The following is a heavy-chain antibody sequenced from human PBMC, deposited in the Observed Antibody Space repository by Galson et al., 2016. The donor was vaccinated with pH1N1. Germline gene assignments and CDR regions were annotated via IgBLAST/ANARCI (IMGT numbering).Heavy chain of an antibody. CDR1: GFTFSNYS. J-gene: IGHJ3*02. V-gene: IGHV3-21*06. Sequence: SLRLSCAASGFTFSNYSMNWVRKTAGKGLEWVSSISSRSSYLYYEDSVRGRFAISRDNAKNSLFLQMNSLRAEDTAIYYCVRGAFDMWGQGTLVTDSA. CDR3: VRGAFDM. CDR2: ISSRSSYL.